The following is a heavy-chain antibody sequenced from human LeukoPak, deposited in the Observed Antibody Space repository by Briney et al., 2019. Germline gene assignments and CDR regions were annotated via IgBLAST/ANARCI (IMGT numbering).Heavy chain of an antibody. Sequence: ASVKVSCKASGYTFTGYYMHWVGQAPGQGLEWMGRINPNSGGTNYAQKFQGRVTMTRDTSISTAYMELSRLRSDDTAVYYCARVRSPIAVAGTRFDYWGQGTLVTVSS. CDR1: GYTFTGYY. V-gene: IGHV1-2*06. J-gene: IGHJ4*02. D-gene: IGHD6-19*01. CDR3: ARVRSPIAVAGTRFDY. CDR2: INPNSGGT.